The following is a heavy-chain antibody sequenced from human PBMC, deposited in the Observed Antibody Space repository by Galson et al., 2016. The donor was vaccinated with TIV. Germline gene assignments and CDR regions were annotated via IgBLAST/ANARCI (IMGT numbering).Heavy chain of an antibody. CDR2: INSDGSRT. Sequence: SLRLSCAASGFTFSSYKMNWVRQAPGKGLVWVSRINSDGSRTNYADSVKGRFTISRDNAKNTLYLKMNSLRAEDTAGYYCARVKYDSSGFYFNWFDPWGQGTLVTVSS. V-gene: IGHV3-74*01. CDR3: ARVKYDSSGFYFNWFDP. CDR1: GFTFSSYK. D-gene: IGHD3-22*01. J-gene: IGHJ5*02.